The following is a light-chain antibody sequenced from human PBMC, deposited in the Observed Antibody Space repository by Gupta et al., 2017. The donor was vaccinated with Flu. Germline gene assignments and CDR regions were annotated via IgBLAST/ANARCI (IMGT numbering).Light chain of an antibody. Sequence: QSVLTQPPSVSAAPGQKVAISCSGSTSNIGNNYVAWYQQLPGTAPKLVIYEDNKRPSGIPDRFSGSKSDTSATLGITGLQTGDEADYCCGTWDSRRGVWVFGGGTKLTVL. CDR2: EDN. V-gene: IGLV1-51*02. J-gene: IGLJ3*02. CDR3: GTWDSRRGVWV. CDR1: TSNIGNNY.